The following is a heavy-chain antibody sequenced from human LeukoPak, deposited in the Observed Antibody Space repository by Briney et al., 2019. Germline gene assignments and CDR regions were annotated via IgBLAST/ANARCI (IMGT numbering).Heavy chain of an antibody. V-gene: IGHV3-48*01. CDR1: GFTFSSYS. D-gene: IGHD3-16*01. J-gene: IGHJ4*02. CDR3: ARDQYDYVWGSYPELYYFDY. Sequence: PGGSLRLSCAASGFTFSSYSMNWVRQAPGKGLEWVSYISSSSSTIYYADSVKGRFTISRDNAKNSLYLQMNSLRAEDTAVYYCARDQYDYVWGSYPELYYFDYWGQGTLVTVSS. CDR2: ISSSSSTI.